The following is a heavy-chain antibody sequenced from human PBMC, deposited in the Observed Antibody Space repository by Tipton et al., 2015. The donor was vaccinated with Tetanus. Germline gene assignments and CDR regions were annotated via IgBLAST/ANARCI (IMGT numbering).Heavy chain of an antibody. Sequence: QSGPEVKKPGASVKVSCKASGYTFTRYGIAWVRQAPGQGLEWVGWISPYNGNTNYGQKFQGRVTMTTEASTSTAYMELRSLRSDDTAVYFCARDYSIPYYFDNWGQGTRVTVSS. CDR2: ISPYNGNT. CDR1: GYTFTRYG. CDR3: ARDYSIPYYFDN. V-gene: IGHV1-18*01. D-gene: IGHD4-11*01. J-gene: IGHJ4*02.